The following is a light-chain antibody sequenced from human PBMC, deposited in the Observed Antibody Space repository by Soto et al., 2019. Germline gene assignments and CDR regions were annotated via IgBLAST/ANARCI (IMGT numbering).Light chain of an antibody. CDR1: QDIRFY. Sequence: DIQMTQSPSSLSSSFGDRVTITCQASQDIRFYLNWFHQKTGQAPKLLIYDASRLETGVPSRLSGSGSGTDFTFTINSLQPEDIGTYYCQHYNSFPITFGQGTRLEIK. J-gene: IGKJ5*01. CDR3: QHYNSFPIT. CDR2: DAS. V-gene: IGKV1-33*01.